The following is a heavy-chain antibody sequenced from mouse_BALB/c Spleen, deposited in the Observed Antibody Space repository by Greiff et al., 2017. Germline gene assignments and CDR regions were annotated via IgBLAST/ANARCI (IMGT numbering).Heavy chain of an antibody. V-gene: IGHV1-7*01. CDR2: INPSTGYT. CDR1: GYTFTSYW. CDR3: ARDAY. J-gene: IGHJ2*01. Sequence: QVQLKQSGAELAKPGASVKMSCKASGYTFTSYWMHWVKQRPGQGLEWIGYINPSTGYTEYNQKFKDKATLTADKSPSTAYMQLSSLTSEDSAVYYCARDAYWGQGTTLTVSS.